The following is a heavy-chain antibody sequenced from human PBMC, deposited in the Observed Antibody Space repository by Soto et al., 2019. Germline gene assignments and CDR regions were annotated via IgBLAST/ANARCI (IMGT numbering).Heavy chain of an antibody. CDR2: ISRLGLNT. CDR3: ARDRAEYLEWLDAFDI. D-gene: IGHD3-3*01. Sequence: LRLSCEGSGFTFTNYGMAWVRQAPGKVMEWVSTISRLGLNTHYADSVGDRFTISRDNSKNTLYLQLNSLRVEDTALYYCARDRAEYLEWLDAFDIWGQGTMVTVSS. CDR1: GFTFTNYG. V-gene: IGHV3-23*01. J-gene: IGHJ3*02.